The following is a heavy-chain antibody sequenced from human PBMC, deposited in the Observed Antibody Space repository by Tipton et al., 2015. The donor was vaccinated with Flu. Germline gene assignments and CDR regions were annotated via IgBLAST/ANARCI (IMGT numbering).Heavy chain of an antibody. CDR1: GFTFSSFA. Sequence: SLRLSCAASGFTFSSFAMHWVRQAPGKGLEWVANMNQDGSKIYYVDSVKGRFTISRDNAKSTLHLQMNSLRVEDTALYYCASSRVMAGYDIWGQGTMVTVSS. V-gene: IGHV3-7*01. CDR2: MNQDGSKI. J-gene: IGHJ3*02. D-gene: IGHD3-16*01. CDR3: ASSRVMAGYDI.